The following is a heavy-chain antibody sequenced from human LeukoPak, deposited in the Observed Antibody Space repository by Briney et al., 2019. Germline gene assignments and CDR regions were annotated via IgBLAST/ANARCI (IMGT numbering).Heavy chain of an antibody. CDR1: GFTFSNHG. V-gene: IGHV3-23*01. D-gene: IGHD3-22*01. Sequence: GGSLRLSCAASGFTFSNHGMNWVRQAPGKGLEWVSGISPGGDTPYYADSVRGRFTISRDNSKNTLYLQMNSLRAEDTAVYYCAKDSYDSSGYYFAYWGQGTLVTVSS. CDR3: AKDSYDSSGYYFAY. CDR2: ISPGGDTP. J-gene: IGHJ4*02.